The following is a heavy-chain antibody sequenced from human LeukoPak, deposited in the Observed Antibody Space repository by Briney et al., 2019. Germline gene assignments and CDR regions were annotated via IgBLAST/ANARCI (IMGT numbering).Heavy chain of an antibody. Sequence: PGGSLRLSCAASGFTFSSYAMHWVRQAPGKGLEWVAVISYDGSNKYYADSVKGRFTISRDNSKNTLYLQMNSLRAEDTAVYYCSRGIQLWLGLDYWGQGTLVTVSS. J-gene: IGHJ4*02. CDR2: ISYDGSNK. D-gene: IGHD5-18*01. CDR3: SRGIQLWLGLDY. CDR1: GFTFSSYA. V-gene: IGHV3-30*04.